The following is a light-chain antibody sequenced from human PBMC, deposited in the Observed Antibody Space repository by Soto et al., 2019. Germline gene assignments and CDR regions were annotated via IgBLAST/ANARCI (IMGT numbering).Light chain of an antibody. Sequence: EIVLTQSPVTLSLSPGERATLSCRASQSVSSSYLAWYQQKPGQAPRLLIYGASSRATGMPDRFSGSGSGTDSTLTISRLEPEDFAVYYSQQYGSSSFTFGPGTKVDIK. J-gene: IGKJ3*01. CDR3: QQYGSSSFT. V-gene: IGKV3-20*01. CDR2: GAS. CDR1: QSVSSSY.